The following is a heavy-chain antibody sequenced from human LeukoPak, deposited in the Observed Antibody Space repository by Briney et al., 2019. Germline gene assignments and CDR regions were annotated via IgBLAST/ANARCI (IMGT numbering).Heavy chain of an antibody. CDR2: ISYDGSNK. CDR3: AKNLPAAAGRGFDY. V-gene: IGHV3-30*01. D-gene: IGHD6-13*01. J-gene: IGHJ4*02. CDR1: EFTFSSYA. Sequence: GGSLRLSCAASEFTFSSYAMHWVRQAPGKGLEWVAVISYDGSNKFYADSVKGRFTISRDNSKNTLYLQVNSLRPEDTAVYYCAKNLPAAAGRGFDYRGQGTLVTVSS.